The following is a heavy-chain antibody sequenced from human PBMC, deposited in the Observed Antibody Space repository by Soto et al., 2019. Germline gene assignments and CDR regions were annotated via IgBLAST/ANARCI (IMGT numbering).Heavy chain of an antibody. CDR2: IYYSGST. Sequence: QLQLQESGPGLVKPSETLSLTCTVSGGSISSSSYYWGWIRQPPGKGLEWIGSIYYSGSTYYNPSLKSRVTLHVDTSKNQFSLKLSSVPAADTAVYYCATRTFVVPSPYDMLTGIQGGDAFYIWGQGTMVPVSS. V-gene: IGHV4-39*01. J-gene: IGHJ3*02. CDR1: GGSISSSSYY. CDR3: ATRTFVVPSPYDMLTGIQGGDAFYI. D-gene: IGHD3-9*01.